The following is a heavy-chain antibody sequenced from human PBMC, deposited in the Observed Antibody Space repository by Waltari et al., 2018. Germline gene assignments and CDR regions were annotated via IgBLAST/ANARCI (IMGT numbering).Heavy chain of an antibody. CDR2: IYYSGST. J-gene: IGHJ5*02. Sequence: QVQLQESGPGLVKPSETLSLTCTVSGGSISSHYWSWIRQPPGKGLEWIGYIYYSGSTNYNPSRKSRVTISVDTSKNQFSLKLSSVTAADTAVYYCARGAAAGTWWFDPWGQGTLVTVSS. CDR3: ARGAAAGTWWFDP. CDR1: GGSISSHY. D-gene: IGHD6-13*01. V-gene: IGHV4-59*11.